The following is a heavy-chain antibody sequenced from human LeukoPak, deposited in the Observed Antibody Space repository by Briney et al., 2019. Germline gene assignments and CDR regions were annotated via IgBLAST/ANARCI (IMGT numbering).Heavy chain of an antibody. J-gene: IGHJ4*02. V-gene: IGHV4-59*01. CDR2: ISYSGIT. D-gene: IGHD4-17*01. Sequence: PSETLSLTCTVSGGSLSSYYWSWIRQPPGKGLKWSGYISYSGITNYYPSLKGRVSISIDMSKNQFSLKLSSVTAADTAVYYCARGSYGDYGDEVDYWGQRTLVTVSS. CDR1: GGSLSSYY. CDR3: ARGSYGDYGDEVDY.